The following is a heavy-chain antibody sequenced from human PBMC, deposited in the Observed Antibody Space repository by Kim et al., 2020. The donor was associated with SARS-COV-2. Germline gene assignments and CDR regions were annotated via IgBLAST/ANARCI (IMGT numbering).Heavy chain of an antibody. CDR3: ARYYDGSGSSDYFDY. J-gene: IGHJ4*01. V-gene: IGHV3-7*01. D-gene: IGHD3-22*01. CDR2: IKPDGSEK. CDR1: GFTFSSFW. Sequence: GGSLRLSCAASGFTFSSFWMSWVRQAPGKGLEWVATIKPDGSEKYYVDSVKGRFTISRDNARNSLYLQMNSLRTEDTAVYYCARYYDGSGSSDYFDYWG.